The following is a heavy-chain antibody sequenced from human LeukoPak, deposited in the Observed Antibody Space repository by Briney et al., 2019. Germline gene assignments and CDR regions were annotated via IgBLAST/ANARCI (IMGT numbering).Heavy chain of an antibody. CDR2: IYYSGST. CDR1: GGSISSYY. Sequence: PSETLSLTCTVSGGSISSYYWSWIRQPPGKGLEWIGYIYYSGSTNYNPSLKSRVTISVDTSKNQFSLKLSSVTAADTAVYYCAKRVDLRKATFDYWGQGTLVTVSS. V-gene: IGHV4-59*01. J-gene: IGHJ4*02. D-gene: IGHD5-12*01. CDR3: AKRVDLRKATFDY.